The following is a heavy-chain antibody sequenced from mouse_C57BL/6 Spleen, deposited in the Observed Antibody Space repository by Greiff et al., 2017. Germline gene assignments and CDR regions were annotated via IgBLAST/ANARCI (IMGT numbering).Heavy chain of an antibody. V-gene: IGHV1-26*01. CDR3: ARGGNWYFDY. CDR1: GYTFTDYY. J-gene: IGHJ2*01. Sequence: EVQLQQSGPELVKPGASVKISCKASGYTFTDYYMNWVKQSHGKSLEWIGDINPNHGGTSYNQKFKGKATLTVDKSSSTAYMELRSLTSEDSAVYYCARGGNWYFDYWGQGTTLTVSS. CDR2: INPNHGGT. D-gene: IGHD2-1*01.